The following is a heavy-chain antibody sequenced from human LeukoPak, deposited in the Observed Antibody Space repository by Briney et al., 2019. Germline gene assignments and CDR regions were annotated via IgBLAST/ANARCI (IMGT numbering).Heavy chain of an antibody. J-gene: IGHJ5*01. CDR3: ARHPFSSPFDF. CDR2: VYFTGNT. V-gene: IGHV4-59*08. Sequence: PSETVSLTCSVSGTAISGDYWSWIRQPPGKGLEWIGYVYFTGNTNYNPSLKSRVTISMDTSKNQISLTVTSVTAADTAVYYCARHPFSSPFDFWGQGTLVAVSS. CDR1: GTAISGDY.